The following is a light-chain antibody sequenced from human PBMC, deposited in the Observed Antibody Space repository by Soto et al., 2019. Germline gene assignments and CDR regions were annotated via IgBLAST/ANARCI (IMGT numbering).Light chain of an antibody. J-gene: IGLJ2*01. Sequence: QSALTQPASVSGSPGQSITISCTGTSSDVGGYNYVSWYQQHPGKAPKLMIYDVSNRPSGVSNRFSGSKSGNTASLTISGLQAEDEADDYCSSYTSSSTVVFGGGIKLTVL. CDR3: SSYTSSSTVV. V-gene: IGLV2-14*01. CDR1: SSDVGGYNY. CDR2: DVS.